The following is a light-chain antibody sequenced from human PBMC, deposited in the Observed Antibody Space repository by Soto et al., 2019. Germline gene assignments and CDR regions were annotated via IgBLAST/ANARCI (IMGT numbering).Light chain of an antibody. CDR2: EVA. Sequence: QSALAHPPSVSWSPGHSITIPCTGTNSDIGFYNYVSWYQQHPGEAPKLIIYEVAKRPSGVSSRFSGSKSGNTASLTISGLQAEDEADYNCSSYTSSSPLYVFGTGTKVTVL. J-gene: IGLJ1*01. V-gene: IGLV2-14*01. CDR1: NSDIGFYNY. CDR3: SSYTSSSPLYV.